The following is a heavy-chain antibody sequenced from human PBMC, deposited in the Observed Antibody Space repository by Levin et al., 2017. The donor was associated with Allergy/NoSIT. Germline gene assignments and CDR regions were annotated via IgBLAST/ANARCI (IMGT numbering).Heavy chain of an antibody. J-gene: IGHJ4*02. D-gene: IGHD2/OR15-2a*01. CDR1: GFTVSSNY. CDR2: IYSGGTT. CDR3: ASRVLGSISDSKFDY. V-gene: IGHV3-66*01. Sequence: GGSLRLSCAASGFTVSSNYMSWVRQAPGKGLEWVSVIYSGGTTYYADSVKGRFTISRDNSKNTLYLQMNSLRAEDTAVYYCASRVLGSISDSKFDYWGQGTLVTVSS.